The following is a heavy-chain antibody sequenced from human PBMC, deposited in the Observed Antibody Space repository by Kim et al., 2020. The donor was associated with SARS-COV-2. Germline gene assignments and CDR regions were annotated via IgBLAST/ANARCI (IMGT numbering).Heavy chain of an antibody. V-gene: IGHV4-34*01. CDR2: INHSGST. CDR1: GGSFSGYY. Sequence: SETLSLTCAVYGGSFSGYYWSWIRQPPGKGLEWIGEINHSGSTNYNPSLKSRVTISVDTSKNQFSLKLSSVTAADTAVYYCARVVAGTRQPMDVWGQGTT. D-gene: IGHD2-15*01. CDR3: ARVVAGTRQPMDV. J-gene: IGHJ6*02.